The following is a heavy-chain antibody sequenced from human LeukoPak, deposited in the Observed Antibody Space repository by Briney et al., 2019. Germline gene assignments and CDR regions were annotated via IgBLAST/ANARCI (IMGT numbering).Heavy chain of an antibody. CDR2: ISWNSGSI. D-gene: IGHD6-13*01. CDR3: AKGLAAAGTGDDY. CDR1: GFTFDDYA. V-gene: IGHV3-9*01. J-gene: IGHJ4*02. Sequence: GRSLRLSCAASGFTFDDYAWHRVRQAPGKGLDRLSGISWNSGSIGYADSVKGRFTISRDNAKNSLYLQMNSLRAEDTALYYCAKGLAAAGTGDDYWGQGTLVTLPS.